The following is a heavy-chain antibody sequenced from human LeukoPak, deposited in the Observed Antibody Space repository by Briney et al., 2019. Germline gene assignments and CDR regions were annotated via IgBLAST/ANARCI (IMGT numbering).Heavy chain of an antibody. CDR1: GFTFDDYA. V-gene: IGHV3-43*02. Sequence: SGGSLRLSCAASGFTFDDYAMHWVRHAPEKGLEWVSLISGDGGSTYYADSVKGRFTISRDNSKNSLYLQMNSLRTEDTALYYCAKDFAYCGGDCYSDYFDYWGQGTLVTVSS. CDR2: ISGDGGST. J-gene: IGHJ4*02. D-gene: IGHD2-21*02. CDR3: AKDFAYCGGDCYSDYFDY.